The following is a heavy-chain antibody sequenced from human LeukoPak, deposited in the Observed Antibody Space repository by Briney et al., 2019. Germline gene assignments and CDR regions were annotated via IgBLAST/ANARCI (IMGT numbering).Heavy chain of an antibody. CDR1: GGSISRYY. Sequence: SETLSLTCTVSGGSISRYYWSWIRQPPGKGLEWIAYIYYSGSTNYNPSLKSRVTISVDTSKNQFSLKLSSVTAADTAVYYCARLPAVAGAAYYYYMDVWGKGTTVTISS. CDR2: IYYSGST. J-gene: IGHJ6*03. D-gene: IGHD6-19*01. V-gene: IGHV4-59*12. CDR3: ARLPAVAGAAYYYYMDV.